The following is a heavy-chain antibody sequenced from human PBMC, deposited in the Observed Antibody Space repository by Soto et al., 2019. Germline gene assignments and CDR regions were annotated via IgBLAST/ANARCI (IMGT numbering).Heavy chain of an antibody. CDR1: GYTFTSYA. V-gene: IGHV1-3*01. CDR2: INAGNSDT. J-gene: IGHJ5*01. Sequence: ASVKVSCKASGYTFTSYAMHWVRQAPGQRLEWMGWINAGNSDTTYSQKFQGRVTITSDTSASTAYMELTSLTSEDTALYYCIKDNSPGGADSWGQGTRVTVSS. CDR3: IKDNSPGGADS. D-gene: IGHD3-16*01.